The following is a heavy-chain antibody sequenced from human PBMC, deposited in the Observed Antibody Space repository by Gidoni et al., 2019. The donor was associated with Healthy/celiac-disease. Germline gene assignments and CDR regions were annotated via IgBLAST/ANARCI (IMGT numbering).Heavy chain of an antibody. CDR2: IAYDGSNK. Sequence: QVQLVESGGGVVQPGRSLRLSCAASGFTFSRYAMHWVRQAPGKGLEGVAVIAYDGSNKYYADSVKGRFTISRDNSKNSLYLQMNSLRAEDTAVYYCARDGGGSSVAGTLDYWGQGTLVTVSS. V-gene: IGHV3-30-3*01. J-gene: IGHJ4*02. D-gene: IGHD6-19*01. CDR3: ARDGGGSSVAGTLDY. CDR1: GFTFSRYA.